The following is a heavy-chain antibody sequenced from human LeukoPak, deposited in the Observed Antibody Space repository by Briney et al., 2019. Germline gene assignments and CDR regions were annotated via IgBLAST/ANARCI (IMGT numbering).Heavy chain of an antibody. Sequence: SETLSLTCTVSGGSLSSSSYYWGWIRQPPGKGLEWIGSLYYSGSTYYNPSLKSRLTISGDTSKNQFSLNLSSVTATDTAVYYCVRPAVAGTKDYWGQGTLVTVSS. J-gene: IGHJ4*02. CDR2: LYYSGST. D-gene: IGHD6-19*01. CDR1: GGSLSSSSYY. V-gene: IGHV4-39*01. CDR3: VRPAVAGTKDY.